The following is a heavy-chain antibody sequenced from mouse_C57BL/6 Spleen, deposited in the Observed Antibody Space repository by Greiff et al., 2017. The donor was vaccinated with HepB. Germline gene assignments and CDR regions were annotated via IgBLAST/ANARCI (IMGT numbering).Heavy chain of an antibody. D-gene: IGHD2-1*01. J-gene: IGHJ2*01. CDR1: GFTFSSYG. V-gene: IGHV5-6*01. CDR2: ISSGGSYT. Sequence: EVQLVESGGDLVKPGGSLKLSCAASGFTFSSYGMSWVRQTPDKRLEWVATISSGGSYTYYPDSVKGRFTISRDNAKNTLYLQMSSLKSEDTAMYYCARQEDGNYGAFDYWGQGTTLTVSS. CDR3: ARQEDGNYGAFDY.